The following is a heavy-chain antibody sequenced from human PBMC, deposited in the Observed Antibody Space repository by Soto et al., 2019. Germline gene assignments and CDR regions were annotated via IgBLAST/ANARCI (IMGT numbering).Heavy chain of an antibody. J-gene: IGHJ6*02. Sequence: SETLSLTCAVYGGSFSGYYWSWIRQPPGKGLEWIGEINHSGSTNYNPSLKSRFTISVDTPKNQFSLKRSTVTAADTAVYYCARVRTGTEYYYGMDVWGQGTPVTVSS. CDR1: GGSFSGYY. CDR2: INHSGST. V-gene: IGHV4-34*01. CDR3: ARVRTGTEYYYGMDV. D-gene: IGHD1-1*01.